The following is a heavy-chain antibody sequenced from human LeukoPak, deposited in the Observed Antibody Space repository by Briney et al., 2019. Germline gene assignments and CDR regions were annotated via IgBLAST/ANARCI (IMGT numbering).Heavy chain of an antibody. CDR3: ARGPLWDIVVVPAATPQSGFDP. CDR1: GGTFSSYA. D-gene: IGHD2-2*01. Sequence: SVKVSCKASGGTFSSYAISWVRQAPGQGLEWMGRIIPILGIANYAQKFQGRVTITADKSTSTAYMELSSLRSEDTAVYYCARGPLWDIVVVPAATPQSGFDPWGQGTLVTVSS. J-gene: IGHJ5*02. CDR2: IIPILGIA. V-gene: IGHV1-69*04.